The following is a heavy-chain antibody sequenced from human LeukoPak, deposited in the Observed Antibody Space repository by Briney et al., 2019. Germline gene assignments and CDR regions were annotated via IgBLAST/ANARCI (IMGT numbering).Heavy chain of an antibody. V-gene: IGHV3-7*01. CDR3: VCVAVTLRYYYNYMAV. Sequence: GGSLRLSCAASGFTFSSYWMSWVRQAPGKGLEWVANIKQDGSEKYYVDSVKGRFTISRDNAKNSMYLQMNSLRAEDTADYYCVCVAVTLRYYYNYMAVWGKGTTVIVS. CDR2: IKQDGSEK. CDR1: GFTFSSYW. J-gene: IGHJ6*03. D-gene: IGHD6-19*01.